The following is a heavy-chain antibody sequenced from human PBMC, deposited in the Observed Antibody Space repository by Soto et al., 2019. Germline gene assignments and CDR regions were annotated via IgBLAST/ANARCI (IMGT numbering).Heavy chain of an antibody. CDR2: INHSGST. CDR1: GGSFSGYY. CDR3: ARGRSSSWYINYYYYYYMDV. V-gene: IGHV4-34*01. Sequence: PSETLSLTCAVYGGSFSGYYWSWIRQPPGKGLEWIGEINHSGSTNYNPSLKSRVTISVDTSKNQFSLKLSSVTAADTAVYYCARGRSSSWYINYYYYYYMDVWGKGTTVTVSS. J-gene: IGHJ6*03. D-gene: IGHD6-13*01.